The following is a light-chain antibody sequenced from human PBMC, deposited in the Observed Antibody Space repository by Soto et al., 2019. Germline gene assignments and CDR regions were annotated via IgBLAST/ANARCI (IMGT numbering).Light chain of an antibody. CDR3: QSYDSGLIGAV. J-gene: IGLJ2*01. CDR2: DDN. CDR1: NSNIGAGFG. V-gene: IGLV1-40*01. Sequence: QSALTQTPSVSGAPGQRVTFSCIGTNSNIGAGFGVHWYQQIPGSAPRLLIFDDNNRPSGVPDRFSGSRSGTSASLAISGLQADDEGFYYCQSYDSGLIGAVFAGGTKLTVL.